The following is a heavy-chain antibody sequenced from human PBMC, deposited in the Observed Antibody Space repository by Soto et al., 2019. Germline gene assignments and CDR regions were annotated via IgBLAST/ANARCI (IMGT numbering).Heavy chain of an antibody. CDR1: GASLIGYN. CDR3: ARAGSRIAPKNYFDP. Sequence: SETLSLTCAVYGASLIGYNFNWIRQAPGQGLEWIGEINHSGSTNYNPSLKSRVTISLDTSKNEFSLRLSSVTAADTGVYYCARAGSRIAPKNYFDPWGQGTLVTVSS. J-gene: IGHJ5*02. CDR2: INHSGST. D-gene: IGHD3-10*01. V-gene: IGHV4-34*01.